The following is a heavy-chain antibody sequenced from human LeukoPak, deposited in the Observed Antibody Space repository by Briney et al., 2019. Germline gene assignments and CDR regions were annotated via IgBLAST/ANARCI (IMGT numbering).Heavy chain of an antibody. Sequence: ASVKVSCKASGGTFSSYAISWVRQAPGQGLEWMGGIIPIFGTANYAHKFQGRVTITADESTSTAYMELSSLRSEDTAVYYCARDSDPLAVAGTDPFDYWGQGTLVTVSS. J-gene: IGHJ4*02. V-gene: IGHV1-69*13. CDR1: GGTFSSYA. CDR3: ARDSDPLAVAGTDPFDY. CDR2: IIPIFGTA. D-gene: IGHD6-19*01.